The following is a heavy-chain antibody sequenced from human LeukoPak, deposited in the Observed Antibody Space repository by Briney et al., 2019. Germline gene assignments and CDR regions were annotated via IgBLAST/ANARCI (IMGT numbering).Heavy chain of an antibody. D-gene: IGHD2-2*02. J-gene: IGHJ4*02. CDR2: IYHSGSA. CDR1: GYSITSGYN. Sequence: SETLSLTCTVSGYSITSGYNWAWIRQPPGKVLEWIGSIYHSGSAYYNPSLKSRVTISVDTSKNQFSLKLSSVTAADTAVYYCVRYRSSTTCYTRAVDYWGQGTLVTVSS. CDR3: VRYRSSTTCYTRAVDY. V-gene: IGHV4-38-2*02.